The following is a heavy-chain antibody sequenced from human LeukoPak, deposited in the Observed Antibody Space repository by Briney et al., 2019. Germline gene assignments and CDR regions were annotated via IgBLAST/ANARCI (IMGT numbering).Heavy chain of an antibody. CDR2: IYYSGST. CDR3: ARAHRQAFDI. CDR1: GGSISSYY. V-gene: IGHV4-59*01. Sequence: PSETLSLTCTVSGGSISSYYWSWIRQPPGKGLEWIGYIYYSGSTNYNPSLKSRVTISVDTSKNQFSLKLSSVTAADTAVYYCARAHRQAFDIWGQGTMVTVSS. J-gene: IGHJ3*02.